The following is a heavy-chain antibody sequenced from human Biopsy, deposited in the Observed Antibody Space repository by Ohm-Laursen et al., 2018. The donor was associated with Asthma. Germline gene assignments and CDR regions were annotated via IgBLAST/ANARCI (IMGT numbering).Heavy chain of an antibody. CDR3: AGCQVGYSSGWTLLLKKIYYSGMDV. Sequence: SVKVSCNAPGGTFSNFAISWVRQAPGQGLEWLGGITTAFGTANYAQNFQGRVTITADESTSTAYIEVTSLRSEDTAIYYCAGCQVGYSSGWTLLLKKIYYSGMDVWGQGTAVTVSS. CDR2: ITTAFGTA. CDR1: GGTFSNFA. J-gene: IGHJ6*02. V-gene: IGHV1-69*13. D-gene: IGHD6-19*01.